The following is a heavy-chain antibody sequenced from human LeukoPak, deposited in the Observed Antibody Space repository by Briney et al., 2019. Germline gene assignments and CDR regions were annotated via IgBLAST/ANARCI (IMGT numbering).Heavy chain of an antibody. Sequence: GGSLRLSCAASGFTFSSHAMSWVRQAPGKGLEWVSAINGSGSSTYHADSVKGRVSISRDNSKNTLYLQMNSLRVEDTALYYCARDFWDDFEYFDLWGRGTLVTVSS. V-gene: IGHV3-23*01. CDR2: INGSGSST. D-gene: IGHD3-3*01. J-gene: IGHJ2*01. CDR1: GFTFSSHA. CDR3: ARDFWDDFEYFDL.